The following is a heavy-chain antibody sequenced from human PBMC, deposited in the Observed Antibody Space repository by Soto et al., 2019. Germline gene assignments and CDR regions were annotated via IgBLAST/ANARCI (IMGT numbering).Heavy chain of an antibody. CDR3: ARDQGRKYYGSGSYLVPGWFDP. D-gene: IGHD3-10*01. CDR2: IIPIFGTA. CDR1: GGTFSSYS. Sequence: SVKVSCKASGGTFSSYSISWVRGAPGQGLEWMGGIIPIFGTANYAQKFQGRVTITADKSTSTAYMELSSLRSEDTAVYYCARDQGRKYYGSGSYLVPGWFDPWGQGTLVTVSS. V-gene: IGHV1-69*06. J-gene: IGHJ5*02.